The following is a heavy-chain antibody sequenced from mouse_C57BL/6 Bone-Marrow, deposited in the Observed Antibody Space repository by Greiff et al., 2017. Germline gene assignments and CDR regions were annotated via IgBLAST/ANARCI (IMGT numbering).Heavy chain of an antibody. CDR2: ILPSIGRS. J-gene: IGHJ1*03. CDR1: DSEVFPIAY. D-gene: IGHD1-1*01. V-gene: IGHV15-2*01. CDR3: AIHYYGSSPPYRYFDV. Sequence: VQLQQSGSELRSPGSSVKLSCKDFDSEVFPIAYMSWVRQKPGHGFEWIGGILPSIGRSIYGAKFEDKATLDADTLSNTAYLELNSLTSEHSASYYGAIHYYGSSPPYRYFDVWGTGTTVTVSS.